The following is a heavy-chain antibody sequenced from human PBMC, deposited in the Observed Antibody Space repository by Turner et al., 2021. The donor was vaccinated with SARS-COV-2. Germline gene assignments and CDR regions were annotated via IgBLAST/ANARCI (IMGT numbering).Heavy chain of an antibody. J-gene: IGHJ3*02. V-gene: IGHV3-30*18. Sequence: QVQLVESGGGVVQPGRSLSLSCAASGITFSSYGMHWVRQAPVKWLEWVAVISYDGSNKYYADSVKGRFTISRDNSKNTLYLQMNSLRAEDTAVYYCAKGWLQSGDAFDIWGQGTMVTISS. CDR2: ISYDGSNK. D-gene: IGHD5-12*01. CDR1: GITFSSYG. CDR3: AKGWLQSGDAFDI.